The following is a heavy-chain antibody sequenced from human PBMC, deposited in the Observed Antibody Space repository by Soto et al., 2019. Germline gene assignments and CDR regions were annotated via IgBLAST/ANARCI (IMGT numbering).Heavy chain of an antibody. CDR3: ARAVAAAGTLDY. V-gene: IGHV3-53*01. D-gene: IGHD6-13*01. J-gene: IGHJ4*02. CDR2: IYSGGST. Sequence: HPGGSLRLSCAASGFTVSSNYISWVRQAPGQGLERASVIYSGGSTYYADSVKGRFTMSSDNSKNPLYLQMNSLRAEDTAVYYCARAVAAAGTLDYWGQGTLVTVSS. CDR1: GFTVSSNY.